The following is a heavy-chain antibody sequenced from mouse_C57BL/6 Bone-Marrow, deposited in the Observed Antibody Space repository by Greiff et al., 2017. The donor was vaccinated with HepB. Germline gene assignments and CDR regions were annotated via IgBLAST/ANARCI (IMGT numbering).Heavy chain of an antibody. CDR3: ARGKLRRGAWFAY. V-gene: IGHV1-53*01. CDR1: GYTFTSYW. J-gene: IGHJ3*01. CDR2: INPSNGGT. D-gene: IGHD1-2*01. Sequence: QVQLQQPGTELVKPGASVKLSCKASGYTFTSYWMHWVKQRPGQGLEWIGNINPSNGGTNHNEKFKSKATLTVDKSSSTAYMQLSSLTSEDSAGYYCARGKLRRGAWFAYWGQGTLVTVSA.